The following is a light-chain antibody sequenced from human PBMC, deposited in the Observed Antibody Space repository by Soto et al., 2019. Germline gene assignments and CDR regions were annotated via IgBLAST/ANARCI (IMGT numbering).Light chain of an antibody. J-gene: IGLJ1*01. V-gene: IGLV2-14*01. CDR3: SSYRSSSSTYV. CDR1: SSDVGGYNY. CDR2: GVT. Sequence: QSALTQPASVSGSPGQSITISCTGTSSDVGGYNYVSWYQQHPGKAPKLMIYGVTNRPSGVSNRFSGSKSGNTASLTISGLQAEDEADYYCSSYRSSSSTYVFGPGTKVTVL.